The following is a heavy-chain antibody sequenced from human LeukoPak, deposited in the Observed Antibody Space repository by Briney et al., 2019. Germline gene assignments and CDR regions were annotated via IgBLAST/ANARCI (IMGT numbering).Heavy chain of an antibody. CDR3: ARERGRGRDSPWFDY. V-gene: IGHV3-53*01. CDR2: IYSDGST. Sequence: GGSLRLACAASGFIVSGDFMSWVRQAPGKGLEWVSVIYSDGSTYYADSVKGRFTISRDNSKNTLDLQMTGLRAEDTAVYYCARERGRGRDSPWFDYWGQGTLVTVSS. J-gene: IGHJ4*02. CDR1: GFIVSGDF. D-gene: IGHD1-26*01.